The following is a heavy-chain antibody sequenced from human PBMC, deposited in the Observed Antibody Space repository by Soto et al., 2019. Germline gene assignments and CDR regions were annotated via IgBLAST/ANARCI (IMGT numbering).Heavy chain of an antibody. D-gene: IGHD3-22*01. J-gene: IGHJ6*02. CDR1: GYTLTELS. CDR3: AATTYYYDSSGYRGDYYGMDV. CDR2: FDPEDGET. V-gene: IGHV1-24*01. Sequence: ASVKVSCKVSGYTLTELSMHWVRQAPGKGLEWMGGFDPEDGETIYAQKFQGRVTMTEDTSTDTAYMELSSLRSEDTAVYYCAATTYYYDSSGYRGDYYGMDVWGQGPTVTVS.